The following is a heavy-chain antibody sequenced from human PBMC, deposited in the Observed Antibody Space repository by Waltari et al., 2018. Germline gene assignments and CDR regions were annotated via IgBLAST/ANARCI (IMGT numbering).Heavy chain of an antibody. V-gene: IGHV1-69*12. J-gene: IGHJ5*02. Sequence: QVQLVQSGAEVKKPGSSVKVSCKASGGPFSSYAISCVRQAPGQGLEGMGGIIPIFGTANYAQKFQGRVTITADESTSTAYMELSSLRSEDTAVYYCARDFRGVINSLWWFDPWGQGTLVTVSS. CDR2: IIPIFGTA. CDR1: GGPFSSYA. D-gene: IGHD3-10*01. CDR3: ARDFRGVINSLWWFDP.